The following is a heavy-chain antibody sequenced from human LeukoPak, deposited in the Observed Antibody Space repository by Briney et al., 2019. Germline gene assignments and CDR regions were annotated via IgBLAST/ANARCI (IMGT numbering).Heavy chain of an antibody. CDR1: GFTFRDYQ. D-gene: IGHD5-12*01. V-gene: IGHV3-11*01. CDR3: ARSGYGDFDY. CDR2: IHSNHKTI. Sequence: KPGGSLRLSCEGSGFTFRDYQMSWIRQAPGKGLEWISYIHSNHKTIYYADSAKGRFTISRDNAKNSLYLQMNSLRVDDTAVYYCARSGYGDFDYWGQGARVTVSS. J-gene: IGHJ4*02.